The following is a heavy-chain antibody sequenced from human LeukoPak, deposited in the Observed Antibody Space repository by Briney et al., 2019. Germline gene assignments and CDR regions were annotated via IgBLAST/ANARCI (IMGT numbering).Heavy chain of an antibody. V-gene: IGHV4-59*01. J-gene: IGHJ4*02. D-gene: IGHD6-13*01. CDR3: ASLPIAAAGGDY. CDR2: IHYSGST. CDR1: GGSISSYY. Sequence: SETLSLTCTVSGGSISSYYWSWIRQPPGKGLEWIGYIHYSGSTNYNPSLKSRVTISVDTSKNQFSLKLSSVTAADTAVYYCASLPIAAAGGDYWGQGTLVTVSS.